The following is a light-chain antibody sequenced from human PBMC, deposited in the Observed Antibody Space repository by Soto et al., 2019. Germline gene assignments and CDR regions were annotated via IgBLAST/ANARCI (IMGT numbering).Light chain of an antibody. Sequence: EIVLTQSPGTLSLSPGERATLSCRASQSVTGSYLAWYQQRPGQAPRLLIYGASSRATGIPDRFSGSGSVTDFTLTISRLEPEDFAVYYCQQYGDSPNTFGQGTKVEIK. CDR2: GAS. CDR3: QQYGDSPNT. V-gene: IGKV3-20*01. CDR1: QSVTGSY. J-gene: IGKJ1*01.